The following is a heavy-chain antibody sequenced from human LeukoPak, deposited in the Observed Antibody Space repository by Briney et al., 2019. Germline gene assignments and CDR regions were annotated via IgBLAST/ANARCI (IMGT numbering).Heavy chain of an antibody. CDR2: VHHSGSS. D-gene: IGHD3-9*01. Sequence: PSETLSLTRAVYGGSFSGYYWGWIRQPPGKGLEWIGSVHHSGSSYYTPSLKSRVILSVDTSKNQFSLKLTSVTAADTALYYCARVSLANTAFDYWGQGTLVTVSS. CDR1: GGSFSGYY. CDR3: ARVSLANTAFDY. V-gene: IGHV4-38-2*01. J-gene: IGHJ4*02.